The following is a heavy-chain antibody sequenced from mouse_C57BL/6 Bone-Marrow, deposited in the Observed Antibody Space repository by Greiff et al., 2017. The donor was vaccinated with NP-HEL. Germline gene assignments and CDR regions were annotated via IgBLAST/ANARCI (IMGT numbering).Heavy chain of an antibody. CDR1: GYTFTDYY. CDR2: IYPGSGNT. Sequence: QVQLQQSGAELVRPRASVKLSCKASGYTFTDYYINWVKQRPGQGLEWIARIYPGSGNTYYNEKFKGKATLTAEKSSSTAYMQLSSLTSEDSAVYFCARWGMDYWGQGTSVTVSS. J-gene: IGHJ4*01. CDR3: ARWGMDY. V-gene: IGHV1-76*01.